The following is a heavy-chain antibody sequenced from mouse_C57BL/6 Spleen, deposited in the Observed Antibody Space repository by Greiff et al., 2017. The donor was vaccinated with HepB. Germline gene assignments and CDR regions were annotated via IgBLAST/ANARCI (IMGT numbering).Heavy chain of an antibody. Sequence: QVQLKQPGAELVKPGASVKLSCKASGYTFTSYWMQWVKQRPGQGLEWIGEIDPSDSYTNYNQKFKGKATLTVDTSSSTAYMQLSSLTSEDSAVYYCARSGATVVARAMDYWGQGTSVTVSS. D-gene: IGHD1-1*01. CDR1: GYTFTSYW. CDR3: ARSGATVVARAMDY. J-gene: IGHJ4*01. V-gene: IGHV1-50*01. CDR2: IDPSDSYT.